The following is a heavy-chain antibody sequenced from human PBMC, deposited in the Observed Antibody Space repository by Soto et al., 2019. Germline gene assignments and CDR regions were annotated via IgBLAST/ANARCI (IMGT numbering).Heavy chain of an antibody. D-gene: IGHD2-21*01. V-gene: IGHV3-23*01. CDR3: ARAVYSVVTPVYYFDH. Sequence: GGSLRLSCAASGFTFRSYAMSWVRQAPGNGLEWVSAISGSGGTTYYADSVKGRFTISRDNSKNTLYLQMNNLRAEDTAVYYCARAVYSVVTPVYYFDHWGQGTLVTVSS. CDR2: ISGSGGTT. J-gene: IGHJ4*02. CDR1: GFTFRSYA.